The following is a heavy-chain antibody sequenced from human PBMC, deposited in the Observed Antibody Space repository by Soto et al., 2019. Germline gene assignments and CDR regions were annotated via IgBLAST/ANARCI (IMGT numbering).Heavy chain of an antibody. D-gene: IGHD2-15*01. CDR2: IIPILGIA. Sequence: QVQLVQSGAEVKKPGSSVKVSCKASGGTFSSYTISWVRQAPGQGLEWMGRIIPILGIADYAQKFQGRVTITADKSTSTAYMELSSLRSEDTAVYYCARDDAGYCSGGSCSNLDYWGQGTLVTVSS. V-gene: IGHV1-69*08. J-gene: IGHJ4*02. CDR3: ARDDAGYCSGGSCSNLDY. CDR1: GGTFSSYT.